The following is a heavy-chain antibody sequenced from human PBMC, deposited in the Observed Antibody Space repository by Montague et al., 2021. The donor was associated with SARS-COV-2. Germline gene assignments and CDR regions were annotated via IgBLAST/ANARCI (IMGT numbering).Heavy chain of an antibody. Sequence: CAISGDSVAGHRATSDELRHSPSSDFYLLCRPYFRSNWNYDYAASVAGRVTVNPDTSKNQVSLELRSVTPEDTAVYYCSRIAFAVIPHWGQGTLVTVSS. CDR1: GDSVAGHRAT. CDR2: PYFRSNWNY. V-gene: IGHV6-1*01. D-gene: IGHD3-16*01. J-gene: IGHJ4*02. CDR3: SRIAFAVIPH.